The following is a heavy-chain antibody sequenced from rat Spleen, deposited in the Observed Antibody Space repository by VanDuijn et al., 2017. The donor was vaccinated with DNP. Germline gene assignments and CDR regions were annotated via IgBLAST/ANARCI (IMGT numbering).Heavy chain of an antibody. CDR3: STLNYYASLSGYFDY. Sequence: EVQLVESGGGLVQPGRSLKLSCAASGFTFSDYYMAWVRQAPKKGLELVAAIIHDGSRTYYGDSVKGRFTISRDNTESTLYLQMDSLRSEDTATYYCSTLNYYASLSGYFDYWGQGVMVTVSS. J-gene: IGHJ2*01. CDR1: GFTFSDYY. CDR2: IIHDGSRT. V-gene: IGHV5S10*01. D-gene: IGHD1-12*01.